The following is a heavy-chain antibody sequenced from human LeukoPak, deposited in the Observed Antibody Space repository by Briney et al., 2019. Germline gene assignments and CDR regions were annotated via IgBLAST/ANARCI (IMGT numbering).Heavy chain of an antibody. CDR1: GGSINGGNYY. V-gene: IGHV4-61*02. Sequence: SETLSLTCTVSGGSINGGNYYWTWIRQPAGKGLEWIGRISPSGSTNYNPSLKSRVTISVDTSKKQFSLKLSSVTAADTAFYYCARYIVSYPHDAFDIWGQGTMVTVSS. D-gene: IGHD1-26*01. J-gene: IGHJ3*02. CDR2: ISPSGST. CDR3: ARYIVSYPHDAFDI.